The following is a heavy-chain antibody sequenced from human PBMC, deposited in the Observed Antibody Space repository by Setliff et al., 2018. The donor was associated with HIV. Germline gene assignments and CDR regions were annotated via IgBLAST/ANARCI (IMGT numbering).Heavy chain of an antibody. Sequence: ASVKVSCKASGYTFTSYYIHWVRQAPGQGLEWMGWIDPNSGDTNYGQKFQGRVTMTRDTSISTVYMELQRLRSDDTAVYHCARADVLLCDYWGQGTLVTVSS. D-gene: IGHD3-16*01. CDR1: GYTFTSYY. CDR2: IDPNSGDT. V-gene: IGHV1-2*02. CDR3: ARADVLLCDY. J-gene: IGHJ4*02.